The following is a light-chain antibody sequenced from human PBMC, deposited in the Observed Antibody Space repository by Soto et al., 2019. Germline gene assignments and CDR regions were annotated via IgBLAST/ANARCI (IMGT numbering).Light chain of an antibody. CDR1: SSDVGSCNC. CDR2: EVN. Sequence: QSALTQPASVSGSPGQSITISCTGTSSDVGSCNCVSWYQQHPGKAPTLMIYEVNKRPSGISNRFSGSKSGNTASLTLSGLQAEDEADYYCCSSVGSPNGVFGGGTKLTVL. CDR3: CSSVGSPNGV. J-gene: IGLJ3*02. V-gene: IGLV2-23*02.